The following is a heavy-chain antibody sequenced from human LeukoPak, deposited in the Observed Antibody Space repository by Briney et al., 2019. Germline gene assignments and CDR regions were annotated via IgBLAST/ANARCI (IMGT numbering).Heavy chain of an antibody. J-gene: IGHJ6*02. Sequence: GGSLRLSCAASGFTFDDYGMSWVRQAPGKGLEWVSGINWNGGSTGYADSVKGRFTISRDNAKNSLYLQMNSLRAEDTALYYCARTLTRGYSGYVSDYYGMDVWGQGTTVTVSS. CDR1: GFTFDDYG. CDR2: INWNGGST. D-gene: IGHD5-12*01. CDR3: ARTLTRGYSGYVSDYYGMDV. V-gene: IGHV3-20*04.